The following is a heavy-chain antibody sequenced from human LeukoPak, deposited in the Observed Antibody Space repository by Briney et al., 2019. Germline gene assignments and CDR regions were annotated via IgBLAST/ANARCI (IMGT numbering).Heavy chain of an antibody. Sequence: PGGSLRLSCAASGFTFDDYGMSWVRQAPGKGLEWVSGINWNGGSTGYADSVKGRFTISRDNAKNSLYLQMNSLRAEDTALYYCAREGRYYDSSGYLDYWGQGTLVTVSS. CDR3: AREGRYYDSSGYLDY. D-gene: IGHD3-22*01. J-gene: IGHJ4*02. V-gene: IGHV3-20*04. CDR2: INWNGGST. CDR1: GFTFDDYG.